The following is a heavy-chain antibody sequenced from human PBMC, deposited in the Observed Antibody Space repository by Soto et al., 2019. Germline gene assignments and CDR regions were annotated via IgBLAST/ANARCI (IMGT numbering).Heavy chain of an antibody. J-gene: IGHJ3*02. CDR2: ISSSSSYI. Sequence: VQLVESGGGLVKPGGSLRLSCAASGFTFSSYSMNWVRQAPGKGLEWVSSISSSSSYIYYADSVKGRFTISRDNAKNSLYLQMNSLRAEDTAVYYCARMPDYYGSGSYPHDAFDIWGQGTMVTVSS. V-gene: IGHV3-21*01. D-gene: IGHD3-10*01. CDR1: GFTFSSYS. CDR3: ARMPDYYGSGSYPHDAFDI.